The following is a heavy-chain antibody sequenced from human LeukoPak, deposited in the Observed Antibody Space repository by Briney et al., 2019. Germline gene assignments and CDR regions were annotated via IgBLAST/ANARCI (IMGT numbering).Heavy chain of an antibody. CDR1: GYTFTSYG. V-gene: IGHV1-18*01. J-gene: IGHJ4*02. Sequence: ASVKVSCKASGYTFTSYGISWVRQAPGQGLEWMGWISAYNGNTNYAQKLQGRVTMTTDTSTSTAYMELRSLRPDDTAVYYCARDVLMVYAIGGFDYWGQGTLVTVSS. CDR2: ISAYNGNT. CDR3: ARDVLMVYAIGGFDY. D-gene: IGHD2-8*01.